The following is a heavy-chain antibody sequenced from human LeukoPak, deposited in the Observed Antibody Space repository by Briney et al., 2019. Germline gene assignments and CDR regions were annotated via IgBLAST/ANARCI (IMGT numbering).Heavy chain of an antibody. CDR3: AKDRVQLWFWDFDY. D-gene: IGHD5-18*01. J-gene: IGHJ4*02. V-gene: IGHV3-23*01. CDR2: ICGSGDSI. CDR1: GFTLSSYD. Sequence: GGSLRLSCAASGFTLSSYDMSWVRQAPGKGLEWVSAICGSGDSIYYADSVKGRFTISRDNSKNTLYLQMNSLRAEDTAVYYCAKDRVQLWFWDFDYWGQGTLVTVSS.